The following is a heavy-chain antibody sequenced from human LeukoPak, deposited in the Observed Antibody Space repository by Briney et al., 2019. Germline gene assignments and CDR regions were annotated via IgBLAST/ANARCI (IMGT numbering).Heavy chain of an antibody. Sequence: ASVKVSCKASGYSFTGYYMHWVRQAPGQGLEWMGWLNPYSGDTAYAQKLQGRVTLTRDTSISTVYMEVSRLRSDDTAVYYCARGTMNLDFWGQGTLVIVSS. J-gene: IGHJ1*01. CDR1: GYSFTGYY. V-gene: IGHV1-2*02. CDR3: ARGTMNLDF. CDR2: LNPYSGDT. D-gene: IGHD3-22*01.